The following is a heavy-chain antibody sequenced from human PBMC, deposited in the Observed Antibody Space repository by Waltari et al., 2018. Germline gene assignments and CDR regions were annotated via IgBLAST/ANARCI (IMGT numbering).Heavy chain of an antibody. CDR1: GFTFSSYS. Sequence: EVQLVESGGGLVQPGGSLRLSCAASGFTFSSYSMNWVRQAPGKGLEWVSYISSSSSTIYYADSVKGRFTISRDNAKNSLYLQMNSLRAEDTAVYYCAREGWLVLERAFDIWGQGTMVTVSS. D-gene: IGHD6-19*01. J-gene: IGHJ3*02. CDR3: AREGWLVLERAFDI. CDR2: ISSSSSTI. V-gene: IGHV3-48*01.